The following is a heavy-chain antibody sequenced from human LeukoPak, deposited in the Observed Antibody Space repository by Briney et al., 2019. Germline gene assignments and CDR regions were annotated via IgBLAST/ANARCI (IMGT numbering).Heavy chain of an antibody. Sequence: GGSLSSSFPALGFAFVASGMSWVGKAPGKGRDWLANMNQDGSEKDYVDSVKGRFTISRDNARNSLYLQMGSLRAEDTAVYYCATYTHWVAGDVWGQGTTVTVSS. CDR1: GFAFVASG. J-gene: IGHJ6*02. V-gene: IGHV3-7*01. CDR3: ATYTHWVAGDV. CDR2: MNQDGSEK. D-gene: IGHD3-16*01.